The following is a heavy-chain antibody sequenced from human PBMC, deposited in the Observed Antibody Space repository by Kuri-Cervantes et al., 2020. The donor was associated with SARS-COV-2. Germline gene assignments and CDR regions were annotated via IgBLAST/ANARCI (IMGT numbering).Heavy chain of an antibody. CDR1: GFTVSSHG. D-gene: IGHD3-10*01. Sequence: LSLTCAASGFTVSSHGMYWVRQAPGKGLEWVSVIWYDGKNEYYAGSVKGRFNISRDTSKNTVSLHMNSLRAEDTAMYYCATGAANSYMDVWGRGTTVTVSS. V-gene: IGHV3-33*07. J-gene: IGHJ6*03. CDR3: ATGAANSYMDV. CDR2: IWYDGKNE.